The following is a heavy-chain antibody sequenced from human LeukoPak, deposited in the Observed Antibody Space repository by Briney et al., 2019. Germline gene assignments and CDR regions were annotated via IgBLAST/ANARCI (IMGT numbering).Heavy chain of an antibody. CDR3: ARVKDPGGYYYYYYMDV. CDR1: GFTFSSYE. V-gene: IGHV3-48*03. CDR2: ITTTGSVI. Sequence: GGSLRLSCAASGFTFSSYEMNWVRQAPGKGLEWIAYITTTGSVIYYADSVKGRFTISRDNAKDSLYLQMNSLRAEDTAMYYCARVKDPGGYYYYYYMDVWGKGTTVTVSS. D-gene: IGHD3-16*01. J-gene: IGHJ6*03.